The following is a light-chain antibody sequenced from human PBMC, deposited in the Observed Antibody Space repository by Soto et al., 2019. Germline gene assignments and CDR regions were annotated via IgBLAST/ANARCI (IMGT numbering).Light chain of an antibody. CDR2: AAS. CDR1: QSIGRY. V-gene: IGKV1-39*01. Sequence: DIQMTQSPSSLSASVGDRVTITCRASQSIGRYLNWYQQKPGKAPKLLIYAASRLQSGVPSRFSGSGSGTDFTLTISSLQPEDSATYYCQQSYSTPRLFTFGQGTNLEI. J-gene: IGKJ2*01. CDR3: QQSYSTPRLFT.